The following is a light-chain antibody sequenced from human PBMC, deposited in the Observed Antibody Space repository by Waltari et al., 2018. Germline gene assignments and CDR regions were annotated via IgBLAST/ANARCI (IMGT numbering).Light chain of an antibody. Sequence: EIVLTQSPGTLSLSPGERATLSCWASQSVGRTLAWYQQKPGQAPRLLIYGASSRATGIPDRFSGSGSGTVFSLSISRLEPEDFAVYYCQHYVRLPVTFGQGTKVEIK. CDR2: GAS. V-gene: IGKV3-20*01. CDR3: QHYVRLPVT. J-gene: IGKJ1*01. CDR1: QSVGRT.